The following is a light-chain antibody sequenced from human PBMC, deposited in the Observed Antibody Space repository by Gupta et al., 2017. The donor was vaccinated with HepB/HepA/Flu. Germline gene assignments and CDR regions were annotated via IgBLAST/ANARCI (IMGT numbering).Light chain of an antibody. CDR1: QGISSY. CDR3: QQIRSYPRT. V-gene: IGKV1-9*01. CDR2: AAS. Sequence: DIQMTQSPSFLSASVGDRVTITCRASQGISSYLAWYQQKPGKVPKLLIYAASTLRSGVPSRFSGSGSGTEFTLTSSILQPEDFATYCCQQIRSYPRTFGQGTKVEIK. J-gene: IGKJ1*01.